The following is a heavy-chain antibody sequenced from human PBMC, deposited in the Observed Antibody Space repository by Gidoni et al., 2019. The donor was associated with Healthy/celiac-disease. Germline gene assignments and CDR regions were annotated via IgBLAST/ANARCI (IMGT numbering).Heavy chain of an antibody. CDR3: VGWGLLFNWFDP. J-gene: IGHJ5*02. CDR2: IYLSGST. D-gene: IGHD2-21*02. Sequence: QVQLQESGPGLVKPSGTLSLTCAGSGGSISSSNWWSWVGQPPGKGLEWIGEIYLSGSTNYNPSLKSRVTISVDKSKNQFSLKLSSVTAADTAVYYCVGWGLLFNWFDPWGQGTLVTVSS. CDR1: GGSISSSNW. V-gene: IGHV4-4*02.